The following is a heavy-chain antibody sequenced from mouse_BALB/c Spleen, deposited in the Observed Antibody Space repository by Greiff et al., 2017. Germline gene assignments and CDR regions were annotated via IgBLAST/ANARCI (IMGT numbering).Heavy chain of an antibody. D-gene: IGHD1-1*01. CDR1: GFTFSSFG. J-gene: IGHJ2*01. Sequence: DVMLVESGGGLVQPGGSRKLSCAASGFTFSSFGMHWVRQAPEKGLEWVAYISSGSSTIYYADTVKGRFTISRDNPKNTLFLQMTSLRSEDTAMYYCARQDYYGSSLGYFDYWGQGTTLTVSS. CDR2: ISSGSSTI. CDR3: ARQDYYGSSLGYFDY. V-gene: IGHV5-17*02.